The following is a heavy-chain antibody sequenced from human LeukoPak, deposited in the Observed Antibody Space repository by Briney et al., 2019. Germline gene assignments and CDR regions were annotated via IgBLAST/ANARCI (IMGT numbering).Heavy chain of an antibody. CDR3: ARDGFDEGLYFDY. D-gene: IGHD3-9*01. V-gene: IGHV3-23*01. CDR1: GFTFSSYA. J-gene: IGHJ4*02. Sequence: GGSLRLSCAASGFTFSSYAMSWVRQAPGKWLEWVSAISGSGGSTYYADSVKGRFIISRDNAKNSLYLQMNSLRAEDTAVYYCARDGFDEGLYFDYWGQGNLVTVSS. CDR2: ISGSGGST.